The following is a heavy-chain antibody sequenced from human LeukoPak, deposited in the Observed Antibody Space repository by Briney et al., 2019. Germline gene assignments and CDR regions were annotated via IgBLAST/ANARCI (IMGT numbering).Heavy chain of an antibody. CDR3: ARVRSSIVVAGTDAFDI. V-gene: IGHV1-2*02. D-gene: IGHD6-19*01. Sequence: ASVKVSCKASGYTFTGFYIHWVRQAPGQGLEWMGWINPNSGGTNYAQKFQGRVTITTDESTSTAYMELSSLRSEDTAVYYCARVRSSIVVAGTDAFDIWGQGTMVTVSS. CDR2: INPNSGGT. CDR1: GYTFTGFY. J-gene: IGHJ3*02.